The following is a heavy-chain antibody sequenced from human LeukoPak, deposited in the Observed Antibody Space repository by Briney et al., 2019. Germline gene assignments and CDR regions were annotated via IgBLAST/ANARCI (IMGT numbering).Heavy chain of an antibody. Sequence: SETLSLTCAVYGGSFSGYYWSWIRQPPGKGLEWIGEINHSGSTNYNPSLKSRVTISVDTSKNQFSLQLNSVTPEDTAVYYCAKGGGGWGTLDYWGQGTLVTVSS. J-gene: IGHJ4*02. CDR3: AKGGGGWGTLDY. D-gene: IGHD2-15*01. CDR1: GGSFSGYY. V-gene: IGHV4-34*01. CDR2: INHSGST.